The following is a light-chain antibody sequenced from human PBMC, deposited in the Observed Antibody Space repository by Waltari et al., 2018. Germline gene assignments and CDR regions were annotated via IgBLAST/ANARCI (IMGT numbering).Light chain of an antibody. Sequence: SYELTQPPSVSVSPGQTASTTCSGDNLGAKYACWYQQKPGQSPGLVIYQDNKRPSGIPERFSGSKSGNTATLTIGGTLAMDEAVFYCQAWDSSTVVFGGGTKLTVL. CDR3: QAWDSSTVV. CDR1: NLGAKY. V-gene: IGLV3-1*01. J-gene: IGLJ2*01. CDR2: QDN.